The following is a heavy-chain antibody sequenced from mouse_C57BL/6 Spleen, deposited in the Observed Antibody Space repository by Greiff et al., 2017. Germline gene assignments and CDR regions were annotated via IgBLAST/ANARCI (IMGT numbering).Heavy chain of an antibody. CDR1: GYAFSSSW. CDR2: IYPADGDT. J-gene: IGHJ2*01. Sequence: QVQLQQPGPELVKPGASVKISCKASGYAFSSSWMHWVKQRPGQGLEWIGRIYPADGDTNYNGKFKGKATLTADKSSSTAYMQLSILTSEDSAVYICARGDYGSRLDYWGQGTTLTVSS. V-gene: IGHV1-82*01. CDR3: ARGDYGSRLDY. D-gene: IGHD1-1*01.